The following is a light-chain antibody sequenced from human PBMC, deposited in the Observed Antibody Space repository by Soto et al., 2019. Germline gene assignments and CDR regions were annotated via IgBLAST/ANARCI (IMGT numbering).Light chain of an antibody. V-gene: IGKV1-39*01. Sequence: IQMTQSPSTLSGSVGDRVTITYRASQTISSWLAWYQQKPGKAPKLLIYAASSLQSGVPSSFSGSGSGTDFTLTISSLQPEDFATYYCQQSYSTPPWTFGQGTKV. CDR2: AAS. J-gene: IGKJ1*01. CDR1: QTISSW. CDR3: QQSYSTPPWT.